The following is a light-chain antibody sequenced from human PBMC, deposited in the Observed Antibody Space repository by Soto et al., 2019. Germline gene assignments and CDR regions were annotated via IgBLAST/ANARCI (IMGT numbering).Light chain of an antibody. CDR1: QGISNY. V-gene: IGKV1-27*01. CDR2: AAS. J-gene: IGKJ4*01. CDR3: QKYNSAPPLT. Sequence: DIQMTQSPSSLSASLGDIVTITCRASQGISNYLAWYQQKPGKVPKLLIYAASTLQSGVPSRFSGSGSGTDLTLTISSLQPEDVATYYCQKYNSAPPLTFGGGTKVDIK.